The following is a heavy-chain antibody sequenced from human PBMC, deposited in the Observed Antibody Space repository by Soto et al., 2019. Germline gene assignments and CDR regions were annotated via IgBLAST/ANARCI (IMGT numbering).Heavy chain of an antibody. J-gene: IGHJ5*02. V-gene: IGHV1-69*01. Sequence: QVQLVQSGAEVKKPGSSVKVSCKASGGNFTSYAISWVRQAPGQGLEFMGGIVPLFGTTNYAHKFRGRVTVTADESMSTLYMEMSSLRSDETAVYYCAKASGRFWYNWFDPWGQGTLVTVSS. CDR3: AKASGRFWYNWFDP. CDR1: GGNFTSYA. D-gene: IGHD2-8*02. CDR2: IVPLFGTT.